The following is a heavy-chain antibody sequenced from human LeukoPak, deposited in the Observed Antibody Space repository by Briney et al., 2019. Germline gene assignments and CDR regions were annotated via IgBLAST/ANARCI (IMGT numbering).Heavy chain of an antibody. V-gene: IGHV1-69*01. D-gene: IGHD1-7*01. J-gene: IGHJ6*02. CDR1: GGTFSSYA. Sequence: SVKVSCKASGGTFSSYAISWVREAPGQGLEWMGGIIPIFGTANYAQKFQGRVTITADESTSTAYMELSSLRSEDTAVYYCARDPGITGTTHYYYYGMDVWGQGTTVTVSS. CDR3: ARDPGITGTTHYYYYGMDV. CDR2: IIPIFGTA.